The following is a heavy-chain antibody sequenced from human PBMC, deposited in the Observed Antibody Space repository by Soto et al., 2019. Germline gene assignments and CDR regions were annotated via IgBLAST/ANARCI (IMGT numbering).Heavy chain of an antibody. CDR2: INHSGST. V-gene: IGHV4-34*01. D-gene: IGHD5-12*01. J-gene: IGHJ4*02. CDR1: GGSFSGYY. CDR3: ARGNKRWLQPINFDY. Sequence: QVQLQQWGAGLLKPSETLSLTCAVYGGSFSGYYWSWIRQPPGKGLEWIGEINHSGSTNYNPSFKSRFTISVDPSKNQFSLKLSSVTAADTAVYYCARGNKRWLQPINFDYWGQGTLVTVSS.